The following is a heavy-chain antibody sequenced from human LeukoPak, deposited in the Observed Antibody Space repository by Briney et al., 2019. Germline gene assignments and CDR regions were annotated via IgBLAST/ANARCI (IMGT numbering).Heavy chain of an antibody. V-gene: IGHV4-59*01. CDR2: IYYSGST. J-gene: IGHJ1*01. CDR3: ARTWEYFQH. Sequence: PGGSLRLSCTASGFTFSTSWMHWVRQAPGKGLEWIGYIYYSGSTNYNPSLKSRVTISVDTSKNQFSLKLSSVTAADTAVYYCARTWEYFQHWGQGTLVTVSS. CDR1: GFTFSTSW.